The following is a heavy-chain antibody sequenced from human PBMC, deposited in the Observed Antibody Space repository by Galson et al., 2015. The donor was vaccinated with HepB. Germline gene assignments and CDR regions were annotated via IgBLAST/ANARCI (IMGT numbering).Heavy chain of an antibody. Sequence: SVKVSCKASGGTFSSYAIRWVRQAPGQGLEWMGGIIPIIGAANYAQKFQGRVTITADASTSTAYMELSSLRSEDTAVYYCARDSTYLGVVSYYYYGMDVWGQGTMVTVSS. J-gene: IGHJ6*02. CDR3: ARDSTYLGVVSYYYYGMDV. CDR1: GGTFSSYA. V-gene: IGHV1-69*13. CDR2: IIPIIGAA. D-gene: IGHD3-16*01.